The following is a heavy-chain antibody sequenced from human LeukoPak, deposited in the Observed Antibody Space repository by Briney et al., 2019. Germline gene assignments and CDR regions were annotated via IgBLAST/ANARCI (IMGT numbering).Heavy chain of an antibody. V-gene: IGHV3-7*01. CDR2: IKQDGSEK. J-gene: IGHJ3*02. Sequence: PGGSLRLSCAASGFTFSSYWMSWVRQAPGKGLEWVANIKQDGSEKYYVDSVKGRFTISRDNAKNSLYLQMNSLRAEDTAVYYCARDGIAARPGVAEDAFDIWGQGTMVTVSS. CDR1: GFTFSSYW. D-gene: IGHD6-6*01. CDR3: ARDGIAARPGVAEDAFDI.